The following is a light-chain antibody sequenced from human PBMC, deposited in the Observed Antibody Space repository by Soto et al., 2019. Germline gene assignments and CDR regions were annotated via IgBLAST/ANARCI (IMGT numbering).Light chain of an antibody. CDR3: VLFSGGGVV. Sequence: QAVVTQEPSLTVSPGGTVTLTCASSAGAVTSGYYPNWFQQKPGQPPRALIYSTTYKHSWTPARFSGSLLGGKAALTLSGVQPEEEADYICVLFSGGGVVFGGGTKLTVL. V-gene: IGLV7-43*01. CDR2: STT. J-gene: IGLJ2*01. CDR1: AGAVTSGYY.